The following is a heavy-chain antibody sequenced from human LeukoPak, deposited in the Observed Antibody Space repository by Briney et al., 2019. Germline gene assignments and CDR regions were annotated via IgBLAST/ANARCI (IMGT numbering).Heavy chain of an antibody. CDR3: ANYYYDNSAYPH. D-gene: IGHD3-22*01. CDR2: INQDGSEK. V-gene: IGHV3-7*02. CDR1: GFTFNTYS. J-gene: IGHJ4*02. Sequence: PGGSLRLSCAASGFTFNTYSMSWVRQAPGKGLEWVANINQDGSEKYYVDSVKGRFTISRDNAENSLFLQMNSLRAEDTAVYYCANYYYDNSAYPHWGQGTLVTVSS.